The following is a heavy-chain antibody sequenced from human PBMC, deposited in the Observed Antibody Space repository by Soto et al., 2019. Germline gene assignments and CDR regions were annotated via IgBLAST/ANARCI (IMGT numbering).Heavy chain of an antibody. Sequence: PSETLSLTCAVYGGSFSGYYWSWIRQPPGKGMEWIGEINHSGSTNYNPSLKSRVTISVDTSKNQFSLKLSSVTAADTAVYYCARGGIRFSRWYGGYYYYGMDVWGQGTTVTVSS. CDR1: GGSFSGYY. V-gene: IGHV4-34*01. D-gene: IGHD6-19*01. J-gene: IGHJ6*02. CDR2: INHSGST. CDR3: ARGGIRFSRWYGGYYYYGMDV.